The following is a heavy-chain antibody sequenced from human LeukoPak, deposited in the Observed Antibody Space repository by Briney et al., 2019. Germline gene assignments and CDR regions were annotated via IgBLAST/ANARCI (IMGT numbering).Heavy chain of an antibody. CDR2: IIPMFGTG. Sequence: SVKVSCKASGGTFSSYAINWVRQAPGQALEWMGRIIPMFGTGDYAEKFQGRVTITADVSTSTAYMELSSLRSEDTAVYYCARNGEYSSSPINYWGQGTLVTVSS. CDR1: GGTFSSYA. D-gene: IGHD6-6*01. J-gene: IGHJ4*02. CDR3: ARNGEYSSSPINY. V-gene: IGHV1-69*13.